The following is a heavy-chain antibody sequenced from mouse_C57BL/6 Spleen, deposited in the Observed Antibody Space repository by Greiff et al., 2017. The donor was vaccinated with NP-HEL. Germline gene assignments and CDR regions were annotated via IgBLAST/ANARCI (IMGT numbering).Heavy chain of an antibody. CDR3: ARSRNYPYAMDY. V-gene: IGHV5-17*01. D-gene: IGHD2-1*01. Sequence: EVKLVESGGGLVKPGGSLKLSCAASGFTFSDYGMHWVRQAPEKGLAWVAYISSGSSTIYYADTVKGRFTISRDNAKNTLFLQMTSLRSEDTAMYYCARSRNYPYAMDYWGQGTSVTVSS. CDR1: GFTFSDYG. J-gene: IGHJ4*01. CDR2: ISSGSSTI.